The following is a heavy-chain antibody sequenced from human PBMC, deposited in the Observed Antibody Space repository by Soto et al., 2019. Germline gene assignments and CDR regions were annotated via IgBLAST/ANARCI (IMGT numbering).Heavy chain of an antibody. J-gene: IGHJ1*01. CDR1: GFTFSSYA. CDR3: ANAYCSSTSCRAEYFQH. V-gene: IGHV3-23*01. D-gene: IGHD2-2*01. Sequence: EVQLLESGGGLVQPGGALRLSCAASGFTFSSYAMSWVRQAPGKGLEWVSAISGRGDSSYYADSVKGGFTISRDNSKNTLYLQMTSLRAEDTAVYYCANAYCSSTSCRAEYFQHWGQGPLVTVSS. CDR2: ISGRGDSS.